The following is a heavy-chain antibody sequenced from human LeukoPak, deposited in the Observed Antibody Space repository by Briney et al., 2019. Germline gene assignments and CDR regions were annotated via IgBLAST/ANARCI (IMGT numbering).Heavy chain of an antibody. Sequence: GGSLRLSCAASGFTFSNYALNWVRQAPGKGLEWVSIISDSGDITDYADSVKGRFTISRDNSKNMLYLQMNSLRAEDPAVYFCTKKITMVRGINYGMDVWGQGTTVTVSS. D-gene: IGHD3-10*01. V-gene: IGHV3-23*01. CDR1: GFTFSNYA. CDR3: TKKITMVRGINYGMDV. CDR2: ISDSGDIT. J-gene: IGHJ6*02.